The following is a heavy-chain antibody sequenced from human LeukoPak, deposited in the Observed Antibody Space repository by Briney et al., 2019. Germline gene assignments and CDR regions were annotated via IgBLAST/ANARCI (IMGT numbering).Heavy chain of an antibody. CDR1: GFTFSSYS. CDR2: ICSSSSTI. D-gene: IGHD2-2*01. CDR3: ARDTNQLLSY. V-gene: IGHV3-48*01. Sequence: HPGGSLRLSCAASGFTFSSYSMNWVRQAPGKGLEWVSYICSSSSTIYYADSVKGRFTISRDNAKNSLYLQMNSLRAEDTAVYYCARDTNQLLSYWGQGTLVTVSS. J-gene: IGHJ4*02.